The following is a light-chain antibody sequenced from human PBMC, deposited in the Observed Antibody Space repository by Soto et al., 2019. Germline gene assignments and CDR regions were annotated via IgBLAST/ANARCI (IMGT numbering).Light chain of an antibody. V-gene: IGLV2-23*02. J-gene: IGLJ1*01. Sequence: QSVLTQPASVSGSPGQSITISCTGTSSDVGSYNLVSWYQQHPGKAPKLMIYEVSKRPSGVSNRFSGFKSGNTASLTISWLQAEDEADYYCCSYAGSSTYVFGTWTKLTVL. CDR3: CSYAGSSTYV. CDR2: EVS. CDR1: SSDVGSYNL.